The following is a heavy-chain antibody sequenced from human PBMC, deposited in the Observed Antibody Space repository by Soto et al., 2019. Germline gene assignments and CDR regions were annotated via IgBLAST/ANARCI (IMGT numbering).Heavy chain of an antibody. V-gene: IGHV3-30*18. D-gene: IGHD3-16*01. CDR2: ISYEGSVQ. CDR1: GVTLSFYG. CDR3: AKEAGLFGASYGSHLDV. J-gene: IGHJ6*02. Sequence: QVQLVESGGGVVQPGRSLRLSCAASGVTLSFYGMQWVRQAPGKGLEWVAVISYEGSVQYYADSVKGRVTISRDNSKNAVYLEMNSLRAEDTAVYYCAKEAGLFGASYGSHLDVWGQGTTVTASS.